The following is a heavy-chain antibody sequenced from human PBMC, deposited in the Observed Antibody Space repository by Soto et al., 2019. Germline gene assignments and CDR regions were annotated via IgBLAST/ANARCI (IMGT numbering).Heavy chain of an antibody. D-gene: IGHD3-16*02. CDR2: IIPILGIA. CDR3: VRGPYDYIWGSYRHDAFDI. CDR1: GGTFSSYT. J-gene: IGHJ3*02. V-gene: IGHV1-69*02. Sequence: SVKVSCKASGGTFSSYTISWVRQAPGQGLEWMGRIIPILGIANYAQKFQGRVTITADKSTSTAYMELSSLRSEDTAVYYCVRGPYDYIWGSYRHDAFDIWGQGTMVTVSS.